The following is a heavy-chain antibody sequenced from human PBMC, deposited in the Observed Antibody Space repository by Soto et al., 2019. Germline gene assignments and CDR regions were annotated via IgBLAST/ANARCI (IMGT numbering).Heavy chain of an antibody. CDR3: AKDSIAAAGTNYYYYGMDV. V-gene: IGHV3-23*01. D-gene: IGHD6-13*01. CDR2: ISGSGGST. J-gene: IGHJ6*02. Sequence: GGSLRLSCAASGFTFSSYAMSWVRQAPGKGLEWVSAISGSGGSTYYADSVKGRLTISRDNSKNTLYLQMNSLRAEDTAVYYCAKDSIAAAGTNYYYYGMDVWGQGTTVTVSS. CDR1: GFTFSSYA.